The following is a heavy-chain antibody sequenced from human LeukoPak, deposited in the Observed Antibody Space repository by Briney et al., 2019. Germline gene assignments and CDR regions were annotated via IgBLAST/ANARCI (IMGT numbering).Heavy chain of an antibody. CDR3: ARRLGYCSSTSCSK. Sequence: PGGSLRLSCAASGFTFSSYEMNWVRQAPGKGLEWVSYNSSSGSTIYYADSVKGRFTISRDNAKNSLYLQMNSLRAEDTAVYYCARRLGYCSSTSCSKWGQGTLVTVSS. CDR2: NSSSGSTI. J-gene: IGHJ4*02. D-gene: IGHD2-2*01. CDR1: GFTFSSYE. V-gene: IGHV3-48*03.